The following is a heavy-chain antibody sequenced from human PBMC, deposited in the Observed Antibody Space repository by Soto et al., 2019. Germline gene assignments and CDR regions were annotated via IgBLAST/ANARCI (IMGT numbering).Heavy chain of an antibody. V-gene: IGHV1-18*01. CDR2: ISAYNGNT. D-gene: IGHD2-15*01. CDR1: GYTFTSYG. Sequence: GASVKVPCKASGYTFTSYGISWVRQAPGQGLEWMGWISAYNGNTNYAQKLQGRVTMTTDTSTSTAYMELRSLRSDDTAVYYCAREDCSGGSCYSYYYYYGMDVWGQGTTVTVSS. J-gene: IGHJ6*02. CDR3: AREDCSGGSCYSYYYYYGMDV.